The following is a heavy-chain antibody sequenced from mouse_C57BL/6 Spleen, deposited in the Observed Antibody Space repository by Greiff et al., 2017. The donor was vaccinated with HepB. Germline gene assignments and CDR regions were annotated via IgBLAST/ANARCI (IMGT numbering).Heavy chain of an antibody. J-gene: IGHJ4*01. CDR2: IDPETGGT. D-gene: IGHD4-1*01. CDR1: GYTFTDYE. V-gene: IGHV1-15*01. Sequence: QVQLKQSGAELVRPGASVTLSCKASGYTFTDYEMHWVKQTPVHGLEWIGAIDPETGGTAYNQKFKGKAILTADKSSSTAYMELRSLTSEDSAVYYCTSRNWFYAMDYWGQGTSVTVSS. CDR3: TSRNWFYAMDY.